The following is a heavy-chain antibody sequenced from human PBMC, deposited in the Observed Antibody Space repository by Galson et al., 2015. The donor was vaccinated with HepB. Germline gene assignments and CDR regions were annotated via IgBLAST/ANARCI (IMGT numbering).Heavy chain of an antibody. CDR3: ARDRYYGSGSYRAMDV. Sequence: SETLSLTCAVYGGSFSGYYWSWIRQPPGKGLEWIGEINHSGSTNYNPSLKSRVTISVDTSKNQFSLKLSSVTAADTAVYYCARDRYYGSGSYRAMDVWGKGTTVTVSS. V-gene: IGHV4-34*01. D-gene: IGHD3-10*01. CDR1: GGSFSGYY. J-gene: IGHJ6*03. CDR2: INHSGST.